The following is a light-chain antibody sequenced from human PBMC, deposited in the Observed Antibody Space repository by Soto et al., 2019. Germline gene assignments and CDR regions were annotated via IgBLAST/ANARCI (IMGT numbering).Light chain of an antibody. CDR1: QSVSTSY. CDR3: QQYGSLSWT. CDR2: GAS. Sequence: IVFTKSPGALSLSPGDRATLSCRASQSVSTSYLAWYQQKPGQAPRLLIYGASSRATGIPDRFSGSGSGTDFTLTISRLEPEDFAVYYCQQYGSLSWTFGQGTKVDIK. J-gene: IGKJ1*01. V-gene: IGKV3-20*01.